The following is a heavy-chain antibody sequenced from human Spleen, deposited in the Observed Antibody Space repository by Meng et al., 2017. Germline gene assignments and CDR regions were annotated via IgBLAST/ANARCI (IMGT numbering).Heavy chain of an antibody. CDR3: ARDGHGDDVRWFDP. J-gene: IGHJ5*02. D-gene: IGHD4-17*01. CDR2: IYHSGST. CDR1: GGSISSSNW. Sequence: GSLRLSCAVSGGSISSSNWWSWVRQPPGKGLEWIGEIYHSGSTNYNPSLKSRVTISVDKSKNQFSLKLSSVTAADTAVYYCARDGHGDDVRWFDPWGQGTLVTVSS. V-gene: IGHV4-4*02.